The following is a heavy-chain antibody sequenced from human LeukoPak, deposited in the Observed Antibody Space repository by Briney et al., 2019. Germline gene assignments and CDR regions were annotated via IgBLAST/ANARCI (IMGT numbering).Heavy chain of an antibody. CDR1: GYTFRNYG. CDR2: ISGDNGNT. CDR3: ARDGNYFYYMDV. J-gene: IGHJ6*03. D-gene: IGHD1-1*01. V-gene: IGHV1-18*01. Sequence: GASVTVSCTASGYTFRNYGINWVRQAPGQGLEWMGWISGDNGNTNYAQKVQGRVTMTRDTSTSTAYMELRSLRSDDTAVYYCARDGNYFYYMDVWGKGTTVTVSS.